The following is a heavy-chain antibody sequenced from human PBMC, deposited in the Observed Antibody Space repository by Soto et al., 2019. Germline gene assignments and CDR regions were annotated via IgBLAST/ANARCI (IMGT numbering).Heavy chain of an antibody. CDR3: AKSGSFFYFDC. CDR2: ITGGGSSA. D-gene: IGHD1-26*01. CDR1: GFTFSAYA. Sequence: GGSLRLSCAASGFTFSAYAIIWVRQAPGKGLEWVSGITGGGSSAYYADSVKGRFTISRDNSKNTLYLQMNSLRAEDTAVYYCAKSGSFFYFDCWGQGTPVTVYS. V-gene: IGHV3-23*01. J-gene: IGHJ4*02.